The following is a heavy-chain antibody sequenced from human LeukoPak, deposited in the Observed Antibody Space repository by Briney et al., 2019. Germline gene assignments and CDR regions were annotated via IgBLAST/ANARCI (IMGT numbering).Heavy chain of an antibody. CDR2: INSDGSST. J-gene: IGHJ6*03. V-gene: IGHV3-74*01. Sequence: GGSLRLSCAASGFTFSSYWMHWVRQAPGKGLVWVSRINSDGSSTSYADSVKGRFTISRDNAKNTLYLQMNSLRAEDTAVYYCARDSAAYYYYYMDVWGKGTTVTISS. CDR1: GFTFSSYW. CDR3: ARDSAAYYYYYMDV. D-gene: IGHD2-15*01.